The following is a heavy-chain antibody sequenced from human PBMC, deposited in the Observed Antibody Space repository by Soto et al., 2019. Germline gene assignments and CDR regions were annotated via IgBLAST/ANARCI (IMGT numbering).Heavy chain of an antibody. CDR3: STSLPGKLVVPAAPGDY. J-gene: IGHJ4*01. CDR2: ISAYNGNT. D-gene: IGHD2-2*01. CDR1: GYTFTSYG. Sequence: QVQLVQSGAEVKKPGASVKVSCKASGYTFTSYGISWVRQAPGQGLEWMGWISAYNGNTNYAQKIQGRVTMTTDTATSTVYMELRSLRSDDTALYYCSTSLPGKLVVPAAPGDYCGHGTLVTVSS. V-gene: IGHV1-18*01.